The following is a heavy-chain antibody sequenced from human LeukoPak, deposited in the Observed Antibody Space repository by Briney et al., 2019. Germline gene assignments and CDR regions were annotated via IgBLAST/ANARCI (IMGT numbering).Heavy chain of an antibody. CDR2: ISSSSSTI. V-gene: IGHV3-48*01. J-gene: IGHJ5*02. D-gene: IGHD2-8*01. CDR1: GSTFSSYS. CDR3: ARGVSCTNGVCYLGWFDP. Sequence: PGGSLRLSCAASGSTFSSYSMNWVRQAPGKGLEWVSYISSSSSTIYYADSVKGRFTISRDNAKNSLYLQMSSLRAEDTAVYYCARGVSCTNGVCYLGWFDPWGQGTLVTVSS.